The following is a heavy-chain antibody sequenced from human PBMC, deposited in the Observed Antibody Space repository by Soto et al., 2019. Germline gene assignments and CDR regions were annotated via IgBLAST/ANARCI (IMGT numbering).Heavy chain of an antibody. V-gene: IGHV3-72*01. J-gene: IGHJ4*02. CDR3: VRVRGGGTYHFDY. CDR2: TRNKANSYTT. CDR1: GFTFSDHY. D-gene: IGHD3-10*01. Sequence: PGGSLRLSCAASGFTFSDHYMDWVRQAPGKGLEWVGRTRNKANSYTTEYVASVKGRFTISRDDSKNSLYLQMNSLKTDDTAVYYCVRVRGGGTYHFDYWGQGTLVTVSS.